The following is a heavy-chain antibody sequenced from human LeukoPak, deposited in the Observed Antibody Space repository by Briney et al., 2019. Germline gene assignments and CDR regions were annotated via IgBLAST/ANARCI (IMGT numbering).Heavy chain of an antibody. Sequence: GGSLRLSCAASGFTFSSYSMNWVRQAPGKGLEWLSYISVSSRNVIDYADSVKGRSTISRDDAKNSLYPQMNSLRAEDTAVYFCARDFGPRLYAFDVWGQGTMITVSS. J-gene: IGHJ3*01. CDR2: ISVSSRNVI. CDR1: GFTFSSYS. D-gene: IGHD3-16*01. CDR3: ARDFGPRLYAFDV. V-gene: IGHV3-48*04.